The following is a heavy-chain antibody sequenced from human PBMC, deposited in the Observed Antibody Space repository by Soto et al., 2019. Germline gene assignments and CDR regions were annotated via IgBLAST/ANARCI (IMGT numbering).Heavy chain of an antibody. CDR2: IWYDGSNK. J-gene: IGHJ4*02. Sequence: QVQLVESGGGVVQPGRSLRLSCAASGFTFSSYGMHWVRQAPGKGLEWVAVIWYDGSNKYYADSVKGRFTISRDNSKNTLYLQMNILRAEDTAVYYCARGGSSGLYFDYWGQGTLVTVSS. D-gene: IGHD3-16*01. CDR3: ARGGSSGLYFDY. CDR1: GFTFSSYG. V-gene: IGHV3-33*01.